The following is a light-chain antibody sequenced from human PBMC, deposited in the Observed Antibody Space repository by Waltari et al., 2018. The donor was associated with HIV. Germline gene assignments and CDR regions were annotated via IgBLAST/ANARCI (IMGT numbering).Light chain of an antibody. CDR3: ATRDGSLKV. J-gene: IGLJ3*02. CDR2: RNK. Sequence: QSVLTPPPSASGTPGQGVTISGVGDSSNIGSNYVYWYQQLPGTAPKVLIYRNKQRPSGVPDRFSGSKSGASASLTISGLRSADEAVYFCATRDGSLKVFGGGTKLTVL. V-gene: IGLV1-47*01. CDR1: SSNIGSNY.